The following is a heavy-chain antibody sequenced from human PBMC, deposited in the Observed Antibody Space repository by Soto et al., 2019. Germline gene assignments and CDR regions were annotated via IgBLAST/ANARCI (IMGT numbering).Heavy chain of an antibody. CDR3: ARHEASWTPRRKTNWFDP. Sequence: QLQESGPGLVKPSETLSLTCTVSSDSISSSSYYWGWIRQPPGKGLEWIGSIYYSGSTYYNPSLKSRVTISVDTSKNQFSLKLNSVTAADTAVYYCARHEASWTPRRKTNWFDPWGQGTLVTVSS. D-gene: IGHD3-3*01. CDR2: IYYSGST. V-gene: IGHV4-39*01. CDR1: SDSISSSSYY. J-gene: IGHJ5*02.